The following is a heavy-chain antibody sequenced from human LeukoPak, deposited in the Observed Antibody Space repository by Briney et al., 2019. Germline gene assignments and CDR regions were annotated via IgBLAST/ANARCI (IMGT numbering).Heavy chain of an antibody. CDR2: INPNSGGT. D-gene: IGHD4-17*01. J-gene: IGHJ4*02. CDR1: GYTFTRYY. CDR3: ARVLTSDDYGDPNYFDY. Sequence: ASVKVSCKASGYTFTRYYIHWVRQAPGQGLEWMGWINPNSGGTNYAQKFQGRVTITADESTSTAYMELSSLRSEDTAVYYCARVLTSDDYGDPNYFDYWGQGTLVTVSS. V-gene: IGHV1-2*02.